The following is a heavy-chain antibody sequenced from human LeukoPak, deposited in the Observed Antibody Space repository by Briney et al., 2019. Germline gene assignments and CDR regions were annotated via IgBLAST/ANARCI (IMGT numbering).Heavy chain of an antibody. CDR3: AREVYSYALDALDL. D-gene: IGHD5-18*01. Sequence: PGGSLRLSCAASGCRFNNYAMHWVRQPPGTGLEWVAVISMDGIQEYYADSVKGRFSISRDNSKNTLYLQMNSLRSEDTAVYYCAREVYSYALDALDLWGQGTMVTVSS. V-gene: IGHV3-30*04. CDR1: GCRFNNYA. J-gene: IGHJ3*01. CDR2: ISMDGIQE.